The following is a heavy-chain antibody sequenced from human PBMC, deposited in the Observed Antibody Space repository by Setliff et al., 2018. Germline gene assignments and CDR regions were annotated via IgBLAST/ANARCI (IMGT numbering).Heavy chain of an antibody. Sequence: PSETLSLTCTVYGGSFTNYYWGWIRQSPGKGLEWIGEINHSGSTNYNPSLKSRLTISVDASTNQFSLKLYSVTAAGTAVYYCRYWSGYYNNDYWGQGTLVTV. CDR2: INHSGST. CDR1: GGSFTNYY. CDR3: RYWSGYYNNDY. J-gene: IGHJ4*02. V-gene: IGHV4-34*01. D-gene: IGHD3-3*01.